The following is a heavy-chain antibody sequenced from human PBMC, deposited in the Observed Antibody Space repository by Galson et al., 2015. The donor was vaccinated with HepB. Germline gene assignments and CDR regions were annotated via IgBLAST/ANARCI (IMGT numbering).Heavy chain of an antibody. V-gene: IGHV3-23*01. CDR1: EFTFSNYA. D-gene: IGHD6-19*01. CDR2: INPVGGR. Sequence: SLRLSCAASEFTFSNYAMYWVRQAPGKGLEWVSAINPVGGRYYADSVKGRFTISRDNSKSTIYLQMNSLRAEDTAVYYCARRTIAVTGMQYYFDYWGQGTLVTVSS. CDR3: ARRTIAVTGMQYYFDY. J-gene: IGHJ4*02.